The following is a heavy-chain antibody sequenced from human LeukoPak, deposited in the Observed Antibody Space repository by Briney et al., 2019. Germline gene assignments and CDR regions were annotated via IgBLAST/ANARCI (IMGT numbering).Heavy chain of an antibody. V-gene: IGHV3-21*01. CDR1: GFTFSTYT. CDR2: ITSSIRYI. Sequence: PGGSLRLSCAASGFTFSTYTMNWVRQGPGEGLERGSSITSSIRYIFYADSLEGRFTISRDNAKNSLYLQMNSLRAEDTAVYYCARDFGYCTSTTCPEDYFYFYMDVWGKGTTVTVSS. CDR3: ARDFGYCTSTTCPEDYFYFYMDV. J-gene: IGHJ6*03. D-gene: IGHD2-2*03.